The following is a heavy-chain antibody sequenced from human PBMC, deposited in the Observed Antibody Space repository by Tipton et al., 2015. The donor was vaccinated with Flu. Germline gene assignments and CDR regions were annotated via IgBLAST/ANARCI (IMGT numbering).Heavy chain of an antibody. J-gene: IGHJ3*02. CDR1: GGSISSYY. D-gene: IGHD1-14*01. V-gene: IGHV4-59*12. CDR2: IYYIGST. CDR3: ARGRGIIGDAFDI. Sequence: LRLSCAVSGGSISSYYWSWVRQPPGKGLEWIGYIYYIGSTNYNPSLKSRVTISVDTSKNQFSLKLSSVTAADTAVYYCARGRGIIGDAFDIWGQGTMVTVSS.